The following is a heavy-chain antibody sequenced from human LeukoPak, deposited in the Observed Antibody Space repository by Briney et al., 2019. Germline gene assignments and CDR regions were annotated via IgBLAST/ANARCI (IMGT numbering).Heavy chain of an antibody. Sequence: SETLSLTCTVSGYSISSGYYWGWIRQPPGKGLEWIGSIYHSGSTYYNPSLKSRVTISVDTSKNQFSLKLSSVTAADTAVYYCARGTPAWILFDYWGQGTLVTVSS. V-gene: IGHV4-38-2*02. D-gene: IGHD5-18*01. J-gene: IGHJ4*02. CDR3: ARGTPAWILFDY. CDR2: IYHSGST. CDR1: GYSISSGYY.